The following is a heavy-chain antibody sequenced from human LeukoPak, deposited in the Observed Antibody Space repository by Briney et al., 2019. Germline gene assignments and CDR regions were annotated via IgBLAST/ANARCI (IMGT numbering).Heavy chain of an antibody. D-gene: IGHD2-21*02. CDR1: GFTFSDYN. CDR3: ARGVTARGFYYYMDI. Sequence: GGSLRLSCAASGFTFSDYNMRWIRQAPGKGLEWVSSISRSGSTKYYADSVKGRFTISRDNAKDSLFLQMNSLRADDTAVYSCARGVTARGFYYYMDIWGRGTTVTISS. V-gene: IGHV3-11*01. CDR2: ISRSGSTK. J-gene: IGHJ6*03.